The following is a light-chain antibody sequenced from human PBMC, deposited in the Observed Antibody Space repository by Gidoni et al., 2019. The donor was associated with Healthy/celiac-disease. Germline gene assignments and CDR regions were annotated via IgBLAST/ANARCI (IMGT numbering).Light chain of an antibody. V-gene: IGKV3-11*01. CDR3: QQRSNWPPEVT. Sequence: IVLTQSPATLSWSPGERATLSCRASQSVSSYLAWYQQKPGQATRLLIYDASNKATGIPARFSGSGYGTDFTLTISSLEPEDFAVYYCQQRSNWPPEVTFGQGTRLEIK. CDR1: QSVSSY. CDR2: DAS. J-gene: IGKJ5*01.